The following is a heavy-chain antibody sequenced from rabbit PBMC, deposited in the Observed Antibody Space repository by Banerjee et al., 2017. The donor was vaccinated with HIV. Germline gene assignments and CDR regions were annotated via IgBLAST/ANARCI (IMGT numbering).Heavy chain of an antibody. J-gene: IGHJ4*01. CDR1: GFSFSNNYV. D-gene: IGHD4-1*01. CDR3: ARESEFLGWGM. V-gene: IGHV1S40*01. Sequence: QSLAESGGDLVTPGASLTLTCTASGFSFSNNYVMCWVRQAPGKGLEWIACINTSSGHTVSASWAKGRLTTPKTPSTTGTQQMASLTSADTASYCCARESEFLGWGMWGPVTLV. CDR2: INTSSGHT.